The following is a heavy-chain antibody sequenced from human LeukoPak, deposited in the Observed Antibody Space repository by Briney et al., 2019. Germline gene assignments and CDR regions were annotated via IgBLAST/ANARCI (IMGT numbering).Heavy chain of an antibody. Sequence: PSETLSLTCPVSGGSISSGSYYWNWIRQPAGKGLEWIGRIYSSGSTNYNPSLKSRVTISVDTSKNQFSLKLSSVTAADTAVYYCAREGLNMVRGVIPKEAWGWFDPWGEGTLVTVAS. CDR3: AREGLNMVRGVIPKEAWGWFDP. CDR1: GGSISSGSYY. CDR2: IYSSGST. J-gene: IGHJ5*02. D-gene: IGHD3-10*01. V-gene: IGHV4-61*02.